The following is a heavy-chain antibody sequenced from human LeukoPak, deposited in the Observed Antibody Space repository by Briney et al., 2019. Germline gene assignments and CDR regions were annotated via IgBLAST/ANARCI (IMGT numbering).Heavy chain of an antibody. J-gene: IGHJ3*02. CDR2: VWYDGSNK. CDR3: ARDPIVRAFDI. V-gene: IGHV3-33*01. D-gene: IGHD2-21*01. CDR1: GFTFSSYG. Sequence: GRSLRLSCAASGFTFSSYGMHWVRQAPGKGLEWVAVVWYDGSNKYYAGSVKGRFTISRDNSKNTLYLQMNSLRAEDTAVYYCARDPIVRAFDIWGQGTMVTVSS.